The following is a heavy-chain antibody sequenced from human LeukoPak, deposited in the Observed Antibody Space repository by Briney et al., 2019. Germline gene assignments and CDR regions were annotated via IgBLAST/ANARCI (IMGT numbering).Heavy chain of an antibody. CDR2: IYHSGST. Sequence: SETLSLTCTVSGYSISSGYYWGWIRQPPGKGLEWIGSIYHSGSTYYNPSLKSRVTISVDTSKNQFSLKLSSVTAADTAVYYCARDYYGSGALKRFDPWGQGTLVTVSS. J-gene: IGHJ5*02. V-gene: IGHV4-38-2*02. D-gene: IGHD3-10*01. CDR1: GYSISSGYY. CDR3: ARDYYGSGALKRFDP.